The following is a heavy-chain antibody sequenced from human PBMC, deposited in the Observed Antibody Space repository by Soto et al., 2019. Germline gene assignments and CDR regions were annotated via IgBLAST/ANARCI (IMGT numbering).Heavy chain of an antibody. V-gene: IGHV1-46*01. D-gene: IGHD6-13*01. CDR3: ARDLVRAAAGTLYYYYYGMDV. CDR1: GYTFTSYY. CDR2: INPSGGST. Sequence: ASVKVSCKASGYTFTSYYMHWVRQAPGQGLEWMGIINPSGGSTSYAQKFQGRVTMTRDNSKNTLYLQMNSLRAEDTAVYYRARDLVRAAAGTLYYYYYGMDVWGQGTTVTVSS. J-gene: IGHJ6*02.